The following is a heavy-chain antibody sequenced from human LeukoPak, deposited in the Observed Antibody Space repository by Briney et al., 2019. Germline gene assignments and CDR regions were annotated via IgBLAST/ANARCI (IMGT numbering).Heavy chain of an antibody. CDR3: ARQSGRQLWLPLDY. CDR2: ISYSGST. Sequence: PSETLSLTCTVSGGSISSYYWSWIRQPPGKGLEWIGYISYSGSTNYNPSLKSRVTISVDTSKNQFSLKLSSVTAADTAVYYCARQSGRQLWLPLDYWGQGTLVTVSS. V-gene: IGHV4-59*08. CDR1: GGSISSYY. J-gene: IGHJ4*02. D-gene: IGHD5-18*01.